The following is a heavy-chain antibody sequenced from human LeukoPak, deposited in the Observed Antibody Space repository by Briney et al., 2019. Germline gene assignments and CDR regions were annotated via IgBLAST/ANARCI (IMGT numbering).Heavy chain of an antibody. J-gene: IGHJ4*02. D-gene: IGHD4-17*01. CDR2: IIPIFGTA. Sequence: GASVKVSCKASGGTFSSYAISWVRQAPGQGLEWMGGIIPIFGTANYAQKFQGRVTITAVESTSTAYMELSSLRSEDTAVYYCARDGGDDYGDPQYYFDYWGQGTLVTVSS. CDR1: GGTFSSYA. V-gene: IGHV1-69*13. CDR3: ARDGGDDYGDPQYYFDY.